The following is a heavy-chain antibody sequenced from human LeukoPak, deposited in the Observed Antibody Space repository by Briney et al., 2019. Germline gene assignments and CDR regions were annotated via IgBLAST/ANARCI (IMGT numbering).Heavy chain of an antibody. Sequence: SETLSLTCTVSGGSISSSSYYWGWIRQPPGKGLEWIGSIYYSGSTYYNPSLKSRVTISVDTSKNQFSLKLSSVTAADTAVYYCARDRTFDYWGQGTLVTVSS. CDR1: GGSISSSSYY. CDR2: IYYSGST. CDR3: ARDRTFDY. J-gene: IGHJ4*02. V-gene: IGHV4-39*07.